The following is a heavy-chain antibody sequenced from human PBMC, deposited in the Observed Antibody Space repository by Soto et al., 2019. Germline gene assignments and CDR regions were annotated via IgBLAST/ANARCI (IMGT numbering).Heavy chain of an antibody. CDR2: VIPLFDTA. CDR3: ATVGQNAGYNFYHGRDV. D-gene: IGHD2-8*01. J-gene: IGHJ6*02. V-gene: IGHV1-69*01. CDR1: GGIFTNNA. Sequence: QVQVVQAGAEVKKPGSSVKVSCKVSGGIFTNNAISWVRQAPGQGLEWLGGVIPLFDTAYYAQIFRGRLRISADGATTTAYMELSGLTSADTSVYCCATVGQNAGYNFYHGRDVWVPGTTVTVS.